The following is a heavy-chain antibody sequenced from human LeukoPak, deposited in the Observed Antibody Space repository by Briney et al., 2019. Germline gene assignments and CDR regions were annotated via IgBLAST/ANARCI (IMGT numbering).Heavy chain of an antibody. CDR1: GYSISSGYY. J-gene: IGHJ4*02. CDR3: ARTGLYGSGSSDY. CDR2: IYHSGST. Sequence: SETLSLTCAVSGYSISSGYYWGWIRQPPGKGLEWIGIIYHSGSTYYNPSLKSRVTISVDTSKNQFSLKLSSVPAAATAVYYCARTGLYGSGSSDYWGQGTLVTVSS. D-gene: IGHD3-10*01. V-gene: IGHV4-38-2*01.